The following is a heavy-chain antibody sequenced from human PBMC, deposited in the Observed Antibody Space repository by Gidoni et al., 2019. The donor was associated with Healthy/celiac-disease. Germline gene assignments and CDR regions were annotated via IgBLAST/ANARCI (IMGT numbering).Heavy chain of an antibody. J-gene: IGHJ4*02. Sequence: QLPLQESGPGLVKPSETLSLTCTVSGGSLSLSSYYWGWIRQPPGKGLEWIGSIYYSGSTYYNPSLKSRVTISVDTSKNQFSLKLSSVTAADTAVYYCARRGSGSSPFDYWGQGTLVTVSS. CDR1: GGSLSLSSYY. D-gene: IGHD3-10*01. CDR3: ARRGSGSSPFDY. V-gene: IGHV4-39*01. CDR2: IYYSGST.